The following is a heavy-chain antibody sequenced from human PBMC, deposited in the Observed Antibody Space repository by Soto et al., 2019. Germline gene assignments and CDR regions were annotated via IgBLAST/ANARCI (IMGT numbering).Heavy chain of an antibody. V-gene: IGHV3-23*01. CDR1: GFTFSSYA. J-gene: IGHJ4*02. CDR2: ISGSGGST. CDR3: AKDLGDFWSGYYRTGGGDY. Sequence: EVQLLESGGGLVQPGGSLRLSCAASGFTFSSYAMSWVRQAPGKGLEWVSAISGSGGSTYYADSVKGRFTISRDNSKNTLYLQMNSLGAEDTAVYYCAKDLGDFWSGYYRTGGGDYWGQGTLVTVSS. D-gene: IGHD3-3*01.